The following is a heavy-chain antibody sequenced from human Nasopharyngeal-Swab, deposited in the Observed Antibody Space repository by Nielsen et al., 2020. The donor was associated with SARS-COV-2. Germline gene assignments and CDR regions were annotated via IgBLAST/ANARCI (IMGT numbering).Heavy chain of an antibody. V-gene: IGHV4-31*11. Sequence: SETLSLTCAVSGGSFRSGPYSWNWIRQHPGKGLEWVACIPNSGSTYYNPSLKSRITISVDTSRNQLSLKLSSVAAADTAVYYCAKAGDHGMDVWGQGTTVSVSS. CDR3: AKAGDHGMDV. D-gene: IGHD3-16*01. CDR1: GGSFRSGPYS. CDR2: IPNSGST. J-gene: IGHJ6*02.